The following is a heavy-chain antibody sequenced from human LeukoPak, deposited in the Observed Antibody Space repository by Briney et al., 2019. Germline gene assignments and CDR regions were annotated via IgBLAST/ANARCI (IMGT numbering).Heavy chain of an antibody. CDR2: IKQDGSEK. V-gene: IGHV3-7*01. CDR1: GFTFSSYW. D-gene: IGHD6-6*01. CDR3: ARVIAARPARCTYYYMDV. Sequence: PGGSLRLSCAASGFTFSSYWMGWVRQAPGKGLEWVANIKQDGSEKYYVDSVKGRFAISRDNAKDSLYLQMNSLRAEDTAVYHCARVIAARPARCTYYYMDVWGKGT. J-gene: IGHJ6*03.